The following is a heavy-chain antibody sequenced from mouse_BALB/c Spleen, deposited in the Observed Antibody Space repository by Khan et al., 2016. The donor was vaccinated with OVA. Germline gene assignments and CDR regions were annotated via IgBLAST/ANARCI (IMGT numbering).Heavy chain of an antibody. CDR3: ARDRIDY. CDR2: INPTSGYT. J-gene: IGHJ2*01. Sequence: QVQLQQSGAELAKPGASVKMSCKASGYTFTSYWMHWIKQRPGQGLEWIGYINPTSGYTDYNQKFKDKATLTADKSPSTAYMQLNSLTSDDSAVYYCARDRIDYWGQGTTLTVSS. V-gene: IGHV1-7*01. CDR1: GYTFTSYW.